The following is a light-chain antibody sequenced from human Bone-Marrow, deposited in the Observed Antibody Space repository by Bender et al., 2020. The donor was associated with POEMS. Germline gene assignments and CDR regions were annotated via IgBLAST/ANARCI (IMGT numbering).Light chain of an antibody. J-gene: IGLJ3*02. CDR3: QSFDTSLSGWV. V-gene: IGLV3-19*01. Sequence: SSELTQDPTVSVALGQTVRITCQGDSLRGFYAGWYQQKPGQAPTLIIYKDNARNSGIPERFSGSSSGTTVTLTISGVQAEDEGDYYCQSFDTSLSGWVFGAGTKLTV. CDR2: KDN. CDR1: SLRGFY.